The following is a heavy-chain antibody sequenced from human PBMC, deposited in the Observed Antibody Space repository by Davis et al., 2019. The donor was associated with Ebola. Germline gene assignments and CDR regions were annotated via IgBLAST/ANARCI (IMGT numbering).Heavy chain of an antibody. Sequence: ASVKVSCKASGYTFTGYYMHWVRQAPGQGLEWMGWINPNSGGTNYAQKLQGRVTMTTDTSTSTAYMELRSLRSDDTAVYYCARDYDFWSGYHYYFDYWGQGTLVTVSS. CDR1: GYTFTGYY. J-gene: IGHJ4*02. D-gene: IGHD3-3*01. CDR2: INPNSGGT. CDR3: ARDYDFWSGYHYYFDY. V-gene: IGHV1-2*02.